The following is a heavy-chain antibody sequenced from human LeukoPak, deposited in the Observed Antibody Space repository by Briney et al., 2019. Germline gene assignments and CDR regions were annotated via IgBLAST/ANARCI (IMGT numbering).Heavy chain of an antibody. J-gene: IGHJ2*01. Sequence: SETLSLTCTVSGGSISSYYWSWIRQPPGKGLEWIGYIYYSGSTNYNPSLKSRVTISVDTSKNQFSLKLSSVTAADTAVYYCARGGGRPTFWYFDLWGRGTLVTVSS. D-gene: IGHD3-10*01. V-gene: IGHV4-59*08. CDR3: ARGGGRPTFWYFDL. CDR1: GGSISSYY. CDR2: IYYSGST.